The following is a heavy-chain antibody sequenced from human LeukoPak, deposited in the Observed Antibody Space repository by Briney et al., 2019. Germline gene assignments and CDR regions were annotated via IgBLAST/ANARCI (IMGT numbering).Heavy chain of an antibody. V-gene: IGHV4-34*01. CDR2: IHYSGST. CDR1: GGSFSGYY. CDR3: VCQQLVPLFDY. J-gene: IGHJ4*02. Sequence: SETLSLTCAVYGGSFSGYYWGWIRQPPGKGLEWIGSIHYSGSTYYNPSLKSRVTISLDTSKNQFSLKLNSVTAADTAVYYCVCQQLVPLFDYWGQGTLVTVSS. D-gene: IGHD6-13*01.